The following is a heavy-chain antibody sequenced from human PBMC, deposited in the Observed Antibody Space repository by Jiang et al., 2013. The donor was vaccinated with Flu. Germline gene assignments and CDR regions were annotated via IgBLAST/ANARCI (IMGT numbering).Heavy chain of an antibody. CDR2: INHSGGT. CDR3: ARRAVMSGIPSHFDF. V-gene: IGHV4-34*01. Sequence: LLKPSETLSLTCAVHGGSFSGYYWSWIRQPPGKGLEWIAEINHSGGTNNNPSLKSRVTISVDTSKNQISLKLNSVTAADTAFYYCARRAVMSGIPSHFDFWGQGTLVTVSS. CDR1: GGSFSGYY. D-gene: IGHD2-21*02. J-gene: IGHJ4*02.